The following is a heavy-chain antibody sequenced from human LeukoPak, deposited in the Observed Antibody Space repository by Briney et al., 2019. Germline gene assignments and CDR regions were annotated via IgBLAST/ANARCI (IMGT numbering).Heavy chain of an antibody. Sequence: ASVKVSGKASGYTFSGYYMHWVRQAPGQGLKWMGWINPNSGGTNYAQKFQGRVTMTRDTSISTAYMELSRLRSDDTAVYYCARGYCSSTSCRSSNHDYWGQGTLVTVSS. CDR2: INPNSGGT. J-gene: IGHJ4*02. CDR1: GYTFSGYY. V-gene: IGHV1-2*02. CDR3: ARGYCSSTSCRSSNHDY. D-gene: IGHD2-2*01.